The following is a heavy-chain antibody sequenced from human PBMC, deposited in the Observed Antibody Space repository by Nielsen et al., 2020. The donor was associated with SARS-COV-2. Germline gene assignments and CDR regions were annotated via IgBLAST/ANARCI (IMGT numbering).Heavy chain of an antibody. D-gene: IGHD3-22*01. CDR3: ARESFRRYYDSSGYIDY. CDR2: IYHTGST. CDR1: GGSIKTASYY. V-gene: IGHV4-31*03. J-gene: IGHJ4*02. Sequence: SETLSLTCTVSGGSIKTASYYWSWIRQHPEWGLEWVGYIYHTGSTYYNAALESRVTISADMSKNQFSLKLSSVTAADTAVYYCARESFRRYYDSSGYIDYWGQGTLVTVSS.